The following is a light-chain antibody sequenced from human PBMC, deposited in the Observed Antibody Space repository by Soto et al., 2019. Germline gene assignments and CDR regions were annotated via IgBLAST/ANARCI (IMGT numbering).Light chain of an antibody. V-gene: IGLV1-44*01. CDR2: TNN. J-gene: IGLJ2*01. CDR1: SSNIGGNT. Sequence: QSVLTQPPSASGAPGQRVTISCSGSSSNIGGNTVNWYQQLPGTAPTLLIHTNNERPSGVHDRFSGSKSGTSASLAITGLQSEDEADYYCSAWDDSLNGHVVFGGGTKVTVL. CDR3: SAWDDSLNGHVV.